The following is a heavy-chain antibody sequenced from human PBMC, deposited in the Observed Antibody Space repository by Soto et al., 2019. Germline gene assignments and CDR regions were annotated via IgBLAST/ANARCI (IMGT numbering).Heavy chain of an antibody. D-gene: IGHD6-13*01. CDR1: GYTFTSYD. Sequence: ASVKVSCKASGYTFTSYDINWVRQATGQGLEWMGWMNPNSGSTGYAQKFQGRVTMTRNTSISTAYMELSSLRSEDTAVYYCARVAQYSSSWYSSSWFDPWGQGTLVTVSS. J-gene: IGHJ5*02. V-gene: IGHV1-8*01. CDR3: ARVAQYSSSWYSSSWFDP. CDR2: MNPNSGST.